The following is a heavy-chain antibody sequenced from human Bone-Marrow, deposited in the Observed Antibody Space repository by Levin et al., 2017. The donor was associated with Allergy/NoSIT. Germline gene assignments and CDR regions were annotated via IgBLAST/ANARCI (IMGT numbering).Heavy chain of an antibody. D-gene: IGHD5-18*01. CDR1: DDSVSSYY. CDR2: IFYTGDT. Sequence: NPSETLSLTCNVSDDSVSSYYWSWIRQPPGKGLEWIGYIFYTGDTNYNPSLKSRVTISGDMSKNYFSLNLRSVTAADTAVYYCAISSDTSLGTGNAFNIWGQGTMVTVSS. V-gene: IGHV4-59*02. CDR3: AISSDTSLGTGNAFNI. J-gene: IGHJ3*02.